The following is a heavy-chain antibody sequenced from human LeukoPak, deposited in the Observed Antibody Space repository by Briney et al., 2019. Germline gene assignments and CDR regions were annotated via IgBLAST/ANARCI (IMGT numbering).Heavy chain of an antibody. V-gene: IGHV3-11*01. CDR3: ARDWGYCSSTSCPLDY. Sequence: GGSLRLSCAASGFTFSDYYMSWIRQAPGKGLEWVSYISSSGSTIYYADSVKDRFTISSDNAKNSLYLQMNSLRAEDTAVYYCARDWGYCSSTSCPLDYWGQGTLVTVSS. CDR1: GFTFSDYY. J-gene: IGHJ4*02. D-gene: IGHD2-2*01. CDR2: ISSSGSTI.